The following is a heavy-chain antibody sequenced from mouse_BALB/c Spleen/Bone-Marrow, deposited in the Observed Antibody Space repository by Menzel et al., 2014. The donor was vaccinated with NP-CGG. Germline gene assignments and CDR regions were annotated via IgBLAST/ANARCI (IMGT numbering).Heavy chain of an antibody. Sequence: QVQLKESGAERMKPGASVKISCKATGYTFSSYWIEWVKQRPGQGLEWIGEILPGSGSTNYNEKFKGKATFTADTSSNTAYMQVSSLTSEDSAVYYCAIRGVNNVHFAVWGACPTATVSS. V-gene: IGHV1-9*01. CDR3: AIRGVNNVHFAV. J-gene: IGHJ1*01. D-gene: IGHD1-1*01. CDR1: GYTFSSYW. CDR2: ILPGSGST.